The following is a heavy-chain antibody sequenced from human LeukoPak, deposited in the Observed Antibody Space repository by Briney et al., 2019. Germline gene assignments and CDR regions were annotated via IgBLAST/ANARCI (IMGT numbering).Heavy chain of an antibody. D-gene: IGHD6-19*01. V-gene: IGHV4-39*07. CDR2: IYYSGTT. J-gene: IGHJ4*02. CDR1: GDSVNNPSYY. CDR3: ARVRAGQWLLRD. Sequence: ASETLSLTCSASGDSVNNPSYYWIWIRQPPGKGLEWIGSIYYSGTTYYKTSLESRVTISLDTSNNRFSLELRSVTAADTAIFFCARVRAGQWLLRDWGQGTLVTVSS.